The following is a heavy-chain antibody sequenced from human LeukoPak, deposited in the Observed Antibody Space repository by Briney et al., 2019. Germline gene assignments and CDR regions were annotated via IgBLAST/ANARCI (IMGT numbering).Heavy chain of an antibody. V-gene: IGHV4-61*02. CDR1: GNSISSGDNY. J-gene: IGHJ4*02. CDR3: ARGPPGRSYYGSGSYVGIFDY. D-gene: IGHD3-10*01. Sequence: SSETLSLTCTVSGNSISSGDNYWSWIRQPAGKGLEWIGRIYTSGSTNYNPSLKSRVTISVDTSKNQFSLKLSSVTAADTAVYYCARGPPGRSYYGSGSYVGIFDYWGQGTLVTVSS. CDR2: IYTSGST.